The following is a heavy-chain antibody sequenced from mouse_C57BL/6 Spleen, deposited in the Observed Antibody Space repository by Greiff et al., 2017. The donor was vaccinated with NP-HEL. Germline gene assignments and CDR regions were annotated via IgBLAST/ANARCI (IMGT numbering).Heavy chain of an antibody. CDR1: GFTFSSYG. D-gene: IGHD1-1*01. CDR2: ISSGGSYT. CDR3: ARHKGTTVVATGYWYFDV. Sequence: DVMLVESGGDLVKPGGSLKLSCAASGFTFSSYGMSWVRQTPDKRLEWVATISSGGSYTYYPDSVKGRFTISRDNAKNTLYLQMSSLKSEDTAMYYCARHKGTTVVATGYWYFDVWGTGTTVTVSS. V-gene: IGHV5-6*02. J-gene: IGHJ1*03.